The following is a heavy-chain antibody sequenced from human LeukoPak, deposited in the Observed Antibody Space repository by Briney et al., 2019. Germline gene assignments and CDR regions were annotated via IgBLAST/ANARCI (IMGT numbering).Heavy chain of an antibody. Sequence: HPGGSLRLSCAASGFTFSSYGMHWVRQAPGKGLEWVAFIRYDGSNKYYADSVKGRFTISRDNAKNSLYLQMNSLRAEDTAVYYCAKRMVTGTSSSNPPLDYWGQGTLVTVSS. CDR3: AKRMVTGTSSSNPPLDY. CDR2: IRYDGSNK. D-gene: IGHD2-2*01. CDR1: GFTFSSYG. V-gene: IGHV3-30*02. J-gene: IGHJ4*02.